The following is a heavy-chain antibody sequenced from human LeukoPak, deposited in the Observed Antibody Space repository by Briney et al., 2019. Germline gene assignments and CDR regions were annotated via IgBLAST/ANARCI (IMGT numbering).Heavy chain of an antibody. Sequence: SETLSLTCAVYGGSFSGYYWSWIRQPPGKGLEWIGEINHSGSTNYNPSLKSRVTISVDTSKNQFSLKLSSVTAADTAMYYCARAYSSGSTDYWGQGTLVTVSS. CDR3: ARAYSSGSTDY. D-gene: IGHD6-19*01. CDR2: INHSGST. CDR1: GGSFSGYY. J-gene: IGHJ4*02. V-gene: IGHV4-34*01.